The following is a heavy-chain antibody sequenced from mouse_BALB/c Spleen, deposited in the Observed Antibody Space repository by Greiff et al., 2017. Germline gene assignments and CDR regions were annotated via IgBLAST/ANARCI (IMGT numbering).Heavy chain of an antibody. J-gene: IGHJ1*01. CDR3: ASIYYDYDWYFDV. Sequence: EVQLVESGGGLVKPGGSLKLSCAASGFTFSSYTMSWVRQTPEKRLEWVATISSGGGNTYYPDSVKGRFTISRDNAKNNLYLQMSSLRSEDTAVYYCASIYYDYDWYFDVWGAGTTVTVSS. V-gene: IGHV5-9*03. CDR1: GFTFSSYT. CDR2: ISSGGGNT. D-gene: IGHD2-4*01.